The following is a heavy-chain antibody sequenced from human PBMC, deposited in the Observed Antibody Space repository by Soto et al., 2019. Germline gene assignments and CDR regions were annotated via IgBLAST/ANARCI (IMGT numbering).Heavy chain of an antibody. CDR2: IYYSGST. CDR3: ARDRTMVRGLSYYYYGMDV. D-gene: IGHD3-10*01. Sequence: KPSGTLSLTCTVSGGSISSSSYYWGWIRQPPGKGLEWIGSIYYSGSTYYNPSLKSRVTISVDTSMNQFSLKLSSVTAADTAVYYCARDRTMVRGLSYYYYGMDVWGQGTTVT. CDR1: GGSISSSSYY. V-gene: IGHV4-39*02. J-gene: IGHJ6*02.